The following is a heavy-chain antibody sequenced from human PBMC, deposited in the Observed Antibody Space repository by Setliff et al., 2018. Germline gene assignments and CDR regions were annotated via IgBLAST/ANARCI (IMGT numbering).Heavy chain of an antibody. CDR2: IINSGST. CDR1: GGSFTGTTYY. Sequence: SETLSLTCTVSGGSFTGTTYYWGWIRQSPGKGLEWIGTIINSGSTYYNPSLKSRVTMSVDTSKSQLSLKLTSVTAADTAIYYCARGGRDNGDYVYIQHWGQGTLVTVSS. CDR3: ARGGRDNGDYVYIQH. V-gene: IGHV4-39*01. J-gene: IGHJ1*01. D-gene: IGHD4-17*01.